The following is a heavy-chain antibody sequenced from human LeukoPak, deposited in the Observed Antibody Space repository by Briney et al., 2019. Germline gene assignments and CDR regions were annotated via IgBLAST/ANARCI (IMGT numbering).Heavy chain of an antibody. Sequence: GGSLRLSCAASGFTFSDYYMSWIRQAPGKGLEWVSYISSSGSTIYYADSVKGRFTISRDNAKNSLYLQMNSLRAEDTAVYYCARDQSLLWFGELIPWGQGTLVTVSS. J-gene: IGHJ5*02. D-gene: IGHD3-10*01. CDR3: ARDQSLLWFGELIP. CDR2: ISSSGSTI. V-gene: IGHV3-11*01. CDR1: GFTFSDYY.